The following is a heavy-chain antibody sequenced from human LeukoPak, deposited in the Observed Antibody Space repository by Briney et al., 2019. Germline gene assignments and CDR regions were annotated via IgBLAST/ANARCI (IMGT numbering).Heavy chain of an antibody. Sequence: GGSLRLSCAASGFTFSSHAMSWVRQAPGKGLEWVSAISDSGDSTYYADFVKGRFTISRDDSKNTLYLQMNSLRAEDTAVYYCAKEGGNTLCFDYWGQGTLVTVSS. D-gene: IGHD4-23*01. CDR1: GFTFSSHA. CDR3: AKEGGNTLCFDY. V-gene: IGHV3-23*01. J-gene: IGHJ4*02. CDR2: ISDSGDST.